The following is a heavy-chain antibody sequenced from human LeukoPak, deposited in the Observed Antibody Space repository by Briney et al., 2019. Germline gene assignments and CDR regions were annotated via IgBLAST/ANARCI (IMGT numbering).Heavy chain of an antibody. D-gene: IGHD3-10*01. CDR1: GFTFSSYS. Sequence: GGFLRLSCAASGFTFSSYSMNWVRQAPGKGLEWVSYISITGNTMYYADSVKGRFTISRDNAENSLYLQMNSLRDEDTAVCYCTTDHVTIFRGVTAGYYYAMDVWGQGTTVTVSS. CDR2: ISITGNTM. V-gene: IGHV3-48*02. CDR3: TTDHVTIFRGVTAGYYYAMDV. J-gene: IGHJ6*02.